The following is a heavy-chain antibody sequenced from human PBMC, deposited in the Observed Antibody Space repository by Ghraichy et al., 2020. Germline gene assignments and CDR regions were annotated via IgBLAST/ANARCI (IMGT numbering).Heavy chain of an antibody. CDR1: GGSISSYF. V-gene: IGHV4-4*07. Sequence: ESLNISCSVSGGSISSYFWSWIRQPAGKGLEWIGHFYTSGSTNYNPSLESRVTMSADTSKNQFSLKLNSVTAADTAVYYCARVGGYPLSVFDIWGHGTMVTVSS. CDR3: ARVGGYPLSVFDI. CDR2: FYTSGST. J-gene: IGHJ3*02. D-gene: IGHD3-22*01.